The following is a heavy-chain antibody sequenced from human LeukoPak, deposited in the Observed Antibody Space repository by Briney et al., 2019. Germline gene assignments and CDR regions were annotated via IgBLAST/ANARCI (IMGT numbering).Heavy chain of an antibody. CDR1: GYTFTSYG. CDR2: MNPNSGNT. D-gene: IGHD5-24*01. CDR3: ARMATIGDYFDS. V-gene: IGHV1-8*02. Sequence: ASVKVSCKASGYTFTSYGISWVRQAPGQGLEWMGWMNPNSGNTGYAQKFQGRVTMTRNTSISTAYMELSSLRSEDTAVYYCARMATIGDYFDSWGQGTLVTVSS. J-gene: IGHJ4*02.